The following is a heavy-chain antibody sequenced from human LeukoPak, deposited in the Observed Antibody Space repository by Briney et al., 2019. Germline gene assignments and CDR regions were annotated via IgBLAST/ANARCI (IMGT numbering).Heavy chain of an antibody. V-gene: IGHV3-23*01. Sequence: GGSLRLSCAASGFTFSTYAMSWVRQAPGKGLEWVSAVSGSGYTTYYADSVKGRFTISRDNSENTVYLQMNSLRAEDTAVYYCAKEAGSGHSYGYFDYWGQGILVTVSS. CDR2: VSGSGYTT. D-gene: IGHD5-18*01. J-gene: IGHJ4*02. CDR1: GFTFSTYA. CDR3: AKEAGSGHSYGYFDY.